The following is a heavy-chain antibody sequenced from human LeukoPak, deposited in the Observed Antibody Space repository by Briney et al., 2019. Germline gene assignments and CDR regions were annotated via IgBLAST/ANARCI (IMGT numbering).Heavy chain of an antibody. CDR1: EFTFRTYS. CDR3: ARYYYDILTGYIVYYFDY. J-gene: IGHJ4*02. D-gene: IGHD3-9*01. V-gene: IGHV3-21*01. Sequence: GGSLRLSCAASEFTFRTYSMNWVRQAPGKGLEWVSSISSSSSYIYYADSVKGRFTISRDNAKNSLYLQMNSLRAEDTAVYYCARYYYDILTGYIVYYFDYWGQGTLVTVSS. CDR2: ISSSSSYI.